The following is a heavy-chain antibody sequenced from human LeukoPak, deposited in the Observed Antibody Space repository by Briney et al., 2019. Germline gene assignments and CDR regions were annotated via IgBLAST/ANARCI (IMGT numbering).Heavy chain of an antibody. CDR3: ARVGSYSGSYPNDY. V-gene: IGHV4-34*01. J-gene: IGHJ4*02. CDR2: TNHSGST. D-gene: IGHD1-26*01. Sequence: SETLSLTCAVYGGSFSGYYWSWIRQPPGKGLEWIGETNHSGSTNYNPSLKSRVTISVDTSKNQFSLKLSSVTAADTAVYYCARVGSYSGSYPNDYWGQGTLVTVSS. CDR1: GGSFSGYY.